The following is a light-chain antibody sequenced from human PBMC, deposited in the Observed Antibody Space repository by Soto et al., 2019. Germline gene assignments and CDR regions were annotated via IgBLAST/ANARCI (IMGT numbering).Light chain of an antibody. CDR3: LQHSSFPRT. V-gene: IGKV1-17*03. CDR1: QGINKD. CDR2: GAS. Sequence: DIPVTQSPSVMSASVEDRVTITCRASQGINKDLVWFQQKPGKVPKRLIYGASSLQNGVPSRFSGSGSGTEFTLTIDNLQPEDFATYYCLQHSSFPRTFGQGTKLDFK. J-gene: IGKJ2*01.